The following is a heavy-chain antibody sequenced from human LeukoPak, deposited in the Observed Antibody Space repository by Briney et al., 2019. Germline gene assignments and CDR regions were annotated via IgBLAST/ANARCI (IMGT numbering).Heavy chain of an antibody. CDR1: GGTFSSYA. V-gene: IGHV1-69*13. CDR3: ARVLSGSGPSDP. CDR2: IIPIFGTA. D-gene: IGHD3-10*01. Sequence: SVKVSCKASGGTFSSYAISWVRQAPGQGLEWMGGIIPIFGTANYAQKFQGRVTITADESTSTAYMELRSLRSDDTAVYYCARVLSGSGPSDPWGQGTLVTVSS. J-gene: IGHJ5*02.